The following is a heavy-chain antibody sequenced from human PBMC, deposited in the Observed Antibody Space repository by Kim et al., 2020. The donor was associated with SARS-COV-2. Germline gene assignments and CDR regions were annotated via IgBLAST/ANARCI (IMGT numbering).Heavy chain of an antibody. CDR2: ISWNSGSI. D-gene: IGHD1-1*01. CDR3: AKDEDWNDRGYFDY. Sequence: GGSLRLSCAASGFTFDDYAMHWVRQAPGKGLEWVSGISWNSGSIGYADSVKGRFTISRDNAKNSLYLQMNSLRAEDTALYYCAKDEDWNDRGYFDYWGQGTLVTVSS. J-gene: IGHJ4*03. CDR1: GFTFDDYA. V-gene: IGHV3-9*01.